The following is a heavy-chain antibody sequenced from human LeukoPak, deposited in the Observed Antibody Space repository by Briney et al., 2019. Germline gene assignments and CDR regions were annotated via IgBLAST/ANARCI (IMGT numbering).Heavy chain of an antibody. CDR1: GFTFSSYS. CDR2: ISSSSSYI. D-gene: IGHD3-3*02. V-gene: IGHV3-21*04. J-gene: IGHJ3*02. CDR3: ARHGIRGAFDI. Sequence: GGSLRLSCAASGFTFSSYSMNWVRQAPGKGLEWVSSISSSSSYIYYADSVKGRFTISRDNAKNSLYLQMSSLRVEGTAVYYCARHGIRGAFDIWGQGTMVTVSS.